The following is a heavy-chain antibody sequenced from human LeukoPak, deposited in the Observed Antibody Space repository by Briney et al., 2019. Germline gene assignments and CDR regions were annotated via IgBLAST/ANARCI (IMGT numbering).Heavy chain of an antibody. V-gene: IGHV1-8*01. CDR2: MNPNSGNT. CDR3: ARGRLVVRGVIITENWFDP. CDR1: GYTFTSYD. Sequence: ASVKVSCKASGYTFTSYDINWVRQATGQGLEWMGWMNPNSGNTGYAQKFQGRVTMTRNTSISTAYMELSSLRSEDTAVYYCARGRLVVRGVIITENWFDPWGQGTLVTVSS. J-gene: IGHJ5*02. D-gene: IGHD3-10*01.